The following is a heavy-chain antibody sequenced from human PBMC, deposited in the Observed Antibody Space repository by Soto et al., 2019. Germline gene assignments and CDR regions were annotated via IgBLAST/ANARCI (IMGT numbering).Heavy chain of an antibody. CDR1: GFTFSSYA. CDR2: ISYDGSNK. Sequence: QVQLVESGGGVVQPGRSLRLSCAASGFTFSSYAMHWFRPAPGKGLEWVAVISYDGSNKYYADSVKGRFTISRDNSKNTLYLQMNSLRAEDTAVYYCARDQRARGSSGTFDYWGQGTLVTVSS. D-gene: IGHD3-22*01. CDR3: ARDQRARGSSGTFDY. V-gene: IGHV3-30-3*01. J-gene: IGHJ4*02.